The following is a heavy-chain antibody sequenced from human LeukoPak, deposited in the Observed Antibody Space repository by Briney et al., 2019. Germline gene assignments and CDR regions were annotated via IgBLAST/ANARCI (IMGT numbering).Heavy chain of an antibody. CDR1: GDSISSSNYY. Sequence: PSETLSLTCTVSGDSISSSNYYWGWIRQPPGKGLEWIGGISYSGTTYYNPSLKSRVTISIDTSKNQFSLKLSSVTAADTAVYYCARTSQGAFDIWGQGTVVTVSS. CDR3: ARTSQGAFDI. CDR2: ISYSGTT. V-gene: IGHV4-39*01. J-gene: IGHJ3*02.